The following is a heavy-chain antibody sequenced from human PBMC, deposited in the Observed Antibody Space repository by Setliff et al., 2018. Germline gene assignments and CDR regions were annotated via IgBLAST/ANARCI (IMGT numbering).Heavy chain of an antibody. CDR2: VFVDGST. CDR3: ARDTSSDWAAWFDP. Sequence: SETLSLTCTVSGGSVGNSHYYWSWIRQPAGKGLEWIGRVFVDGSTNYNPSFKSRVTMSVDTSKNQFSLKLTSVTAADTAIYYCARDTSSDWAAWFDPWSQGILVTVSS. CDR1: GGSVGNSHYY. V-gene: IGHV4-61*10. J-gene: IGHJ5*02. D-gene: IGHD3-22*01.